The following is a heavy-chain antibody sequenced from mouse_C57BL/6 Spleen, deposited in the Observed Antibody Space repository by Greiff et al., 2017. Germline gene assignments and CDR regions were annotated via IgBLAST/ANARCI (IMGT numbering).Heavy chain of an antibody. D-gene: IGHD3-3*01. CDR3: ARDKGTVLDY. J-gene: IGHJ2*01. CDR1: GYSITSGYY. Sequence: EVKLMESGPGLVKPSQSLSLTCSVTGYSITSGYYWNWIRQFPGNKLEWMGYISYDGSNNYNPSLKNRISITRDTSKNQFFLKLNSVTTEDTATYYCARDKGTVLDYWGQGTTLTVSS. V-gene: IGHV3-6*01. CDR2: ISYDGSN.